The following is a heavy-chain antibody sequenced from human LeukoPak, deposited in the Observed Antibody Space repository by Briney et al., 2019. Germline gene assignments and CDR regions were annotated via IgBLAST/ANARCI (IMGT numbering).Heavy chain of an antibody. J-gene: IGHJ4*02. CDR3: TRQEGDYGDYVLYY. CDR2: IRSKANSYAT. Sequence: GGSLRLSCAASGFTFSGSAVHWVRQASGKGLEWVGRIRSKANSYATAYAASVKGRFTISRDDSKNTAYLQMNSLKTEDTAVYYCTRQEGDYGDYVLYYWGQGTLVTVSS. CDR1: GFTFSGSA. D-gene: IGHD4-17*01. V-gene: IGHV3-73*01.